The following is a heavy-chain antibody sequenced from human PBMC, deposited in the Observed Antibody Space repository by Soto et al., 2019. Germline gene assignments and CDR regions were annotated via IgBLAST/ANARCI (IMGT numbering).Heavy chain of an antibody. V-gene: IGHV4-4*07. Sequence: XTLSLPCTVSGGSLSSYYWTWIRQPAGKGLELIGRVYSSGGTNYNPYLKSRLTISLDTYKNQFSLRLISVTDADKAVYYCARGQRFSDWFDPWGQGTLGTVSS. D-gene: IGHD3-3*01. J-gene: IGHJ5*02. CDR2: VYSSGGT. CDR3: ARGQRFSDWFDP. CDR1: GGSLSSYY.